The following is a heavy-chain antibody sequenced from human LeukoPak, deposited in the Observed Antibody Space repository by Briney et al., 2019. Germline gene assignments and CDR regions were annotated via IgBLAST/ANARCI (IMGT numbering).Heavy chain of an antibody. D-gene: IGHD1-26*01. V-gene: IGHV3-30-3*01. J-gene: IGHJ4*02. Sequence: GGSLRLSCAASGFTFSSYAMHWVRQAPGKGLEWVAVISYDGSNKYYADSVKGRFTISRDNSKNTLYLQMNSLRAGDTAVYYCASGSTHFDYWGREPWSPSPQ. CDR3: ASGSTHFDY. CDR2: ISYDGSNK. CDR1: GFTFSSYA.